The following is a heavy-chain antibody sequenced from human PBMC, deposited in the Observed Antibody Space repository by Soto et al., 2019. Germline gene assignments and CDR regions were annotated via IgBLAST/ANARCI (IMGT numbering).Heavy chain of an antibody. V-gene: IGHV1-45*02. CDR1: GYTFTYRY. CDR2: ITPFNGNT. J-gene: IGHJ3*02. Sequence: GASVKVSCKASGYTFTYRYLHWVRQAPGQALEWMGWITPFNGNTNYAQKFQDRVTITRDRSMSTAYMELSSLRSEDTAMYYCARSAIETYYYDSSGYTDAFDIWGQGTMVTVSS. D-gene: IGHD3-22*01. CDR3: ARSAIETYYYDSSGYTDAFDI.